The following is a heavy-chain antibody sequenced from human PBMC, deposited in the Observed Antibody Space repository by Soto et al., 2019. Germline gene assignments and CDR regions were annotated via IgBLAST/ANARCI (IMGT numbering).Heavy chain of an antibody. D-gene: IGHD3-10*01. J-gene: IGHJ4*02. CDR3: ARHNYGSGSTYFDY. V-gene: IGHV4-59*08. Sequence: SETLTPTYTASGSAISSYYWSWIRHPPGQGLEWIGYIYYSGSTNYSPSLKIRVTISVDTSKNQFSLKLNSMTAADTAVYYCARHNYGSGSTYFDYWGQGTLVTVS. CDR2: IYYSGST. CDR1: GSAISSYY.